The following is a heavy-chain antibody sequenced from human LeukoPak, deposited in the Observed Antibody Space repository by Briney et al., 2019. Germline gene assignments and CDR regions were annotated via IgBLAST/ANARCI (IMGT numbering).Heavy chain of an antibody. Sequence: ASVKVSCKASGYTFTSYDINWVRQATGQGLEWMGWMNPNSGNTGYAQKFQGRVTMTRNTSISTAYMELSSLRSEDTAVYYCARGKRRKGNSWIYWFDPWGQGTLVTVSS. D-gene: IGHD6-13*01. J-gene: IGHJ5*02. CDR3: ARGKRRKGNSWIYWFDP. CDR1: GYTFTSYD. V-gene: IGHV1-8*01. CDR2: MNPNSGNT.